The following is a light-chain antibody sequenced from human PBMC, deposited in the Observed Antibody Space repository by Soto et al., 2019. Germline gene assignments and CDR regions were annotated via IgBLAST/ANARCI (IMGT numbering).Light chain of an antibody. J-gene: IGLJ1*01. V-gene: IGLV2-14*01. CDR2: EVS. CDR1: TSDVGAYNY. Sequence: SALAQPASVSGSPGQSITISCTGSTSDVGAYNYVSWYKHHPGQAPQLMIYEVSNRPSGVSNRFSGSKSGNTASLTISGLQADDEGDYYCSSKTSSSSPFVFGTGTKVTVL. CDR3: SSKTSSSSPFV.